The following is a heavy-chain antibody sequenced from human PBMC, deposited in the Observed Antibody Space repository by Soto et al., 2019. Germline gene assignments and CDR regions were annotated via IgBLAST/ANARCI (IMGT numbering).Heavy chain of an antibody. J-gene: IGHJ5*02. CDR2: INHSGST. Sequence: QVQLQQWGAGLLKPSATMSLTCAVYGGSFSGYYWSWIGQPPGKGIEWIGEINHSGSTNYNPSLKSRVTISVDTSKNQFSLKLSSVTAADTAVYYCAREKTYYYGSGSFFRYNWFDPWGQGTLVTVSS. CDR3: AREKTYYYGSGSFFRYNWFDP. CDR1: GGSFSGYY. D-gene: IGHD3-10*01. V-gene: IGHV4-34*01.